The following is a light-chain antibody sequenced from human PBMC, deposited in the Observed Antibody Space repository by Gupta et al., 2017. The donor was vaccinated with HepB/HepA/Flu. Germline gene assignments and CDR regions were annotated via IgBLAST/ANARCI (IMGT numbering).Light chain of an antibody. CDR2: GAS. V-gene: IGKV3-15*01. Sequence: EIVMTQSPATLSVSPGESATLSCRASQSVSSNLAWYQQKPGQAPRLLIYGASTRATGIPARFSGSGYGKEFTLTISSRQSEDFAVYYCQQYKNWPPWTFGQGTKVEIK. CDR3: QQYKNWPPWT. CDR1: QSVSSN. J-gene: IGKJ1*01.